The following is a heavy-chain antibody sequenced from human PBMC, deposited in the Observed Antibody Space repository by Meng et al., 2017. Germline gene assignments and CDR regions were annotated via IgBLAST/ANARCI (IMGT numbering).Heavy chain of an antibody. CDR1: GFTFSSYA. CDR3: ARDRGYVLMYSYYGMDV. Sequence: GESLKISCAASGFTFSSYAMHWVRQAPGKGLEWVAVISYDGSNKYYADSVKGRFTISRDNSKNTLYLQMNSLRAEDTAVYYCARDRGYVLMYSYYGMDVWGQGTTVTVSS. V-gene: IGHV3-30*01. CDR2: ISYDGSNK. J-gene: IGHJ6*02. D-gene: IGHD3-10*01.